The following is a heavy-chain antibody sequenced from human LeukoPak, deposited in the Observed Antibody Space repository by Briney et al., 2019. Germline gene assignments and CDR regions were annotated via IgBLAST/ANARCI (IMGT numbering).Heavy chain of an antibody. CDR1: GFTFSSYE. D-gene: IGHD3-3*01. CDR3: ARENTIFGVVTGYYFDY. Sequence: QPGGSLRLSCAASGFTFSSYEMNWVRQAPGKGLEGVSYISSSGSTIYYADSVKGRFTISRDNAKNSLYLQMNSLRAEDTAVYYCARENTIFGVVTGYYFDYRGQGTLVTVSS. J-gene: IGHJ4*02. CDR2: ISSSGSTI. V-gene: IGHV3-48*03.